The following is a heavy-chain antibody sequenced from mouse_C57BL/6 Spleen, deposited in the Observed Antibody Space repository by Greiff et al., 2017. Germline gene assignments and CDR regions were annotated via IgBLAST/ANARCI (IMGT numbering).Heavy chain of an antibody. CDR1: GYTFTSYG. Sequence: VQLQQSGAELARPGASVKLSCKASGYTFTSYGISWVKQRTGQGLEWIGEIYPRSGNTYYNEKFKGKATLTVGKSSSTAYMELRSLTSEDSAVYVCAREGGNDVGYYAMDYWGQGTSVTVSS. J-gene: IGHJ4*01. CDR3: AREGGNDVGYYAMDY. V-gene: IGHV1-81*01. CDR2: IYPRSGNT. D-gene: IGHD2-2*01.